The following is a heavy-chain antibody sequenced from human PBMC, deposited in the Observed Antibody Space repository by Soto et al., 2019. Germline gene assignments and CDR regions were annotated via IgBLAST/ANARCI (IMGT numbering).Heavy chain of an antibody. CDR1: GFTFSSYA. CDR3: ATDSPRYYDFWSGGYYGMDV. V-gene: IGHV3-23*01. Sequence: GGSLRLSCAASGFTFSSYAMSWVRQAPGKGLEWVSAMSGSGGSTYYADSVKGGFTISRDNSKNTLYLQMNSLRAEDTAVYYCATDSPRYYDFWSGGYYGMDVWGQGTTVTVSS. D-gene: IGHD3-3*01. CDR2: MSGSGGST. J-gene: IGHJ6*02.